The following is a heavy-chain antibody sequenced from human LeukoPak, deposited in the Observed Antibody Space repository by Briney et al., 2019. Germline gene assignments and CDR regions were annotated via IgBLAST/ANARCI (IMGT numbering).Heavy chain of an antibody. CDR1: GYTFTSYG. D-gene: IGHD4-17*01. CDR2: ISAYNGNT. J-gene: IGHJ3*02. CDR3: ARHDYGDADAFDI. Sequence: ASVKVSCKASGYTFTSYGISWVRQAPGQGLEWMGWISAYNGNTNYAQKLQGRVTMTTDTSTSTAHMELRSLRSDDTAVYYCARHDYGDADAFDIWGQGTMVTVSS. V-gene: IGHV1-18*01.